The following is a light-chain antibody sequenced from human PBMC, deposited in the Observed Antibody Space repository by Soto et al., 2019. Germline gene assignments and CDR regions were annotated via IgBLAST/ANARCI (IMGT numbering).Light chain of an antibody. CDR3: QQYGSSPIT. Sequence: EIILTQSPATPSFSPGGRATLPRGASQSVSSSYVAWYQHRPGLAPRLLIHDASSRATGIPDRFSGTKSGTDFTLTIRRLEPEDAAVYYCQQYGSSPITFGQGTRLEIK. V-gene: IGKV3D-20*01. J-gene: IGKJ5*01. CDR1: QSVSSSY. CDR2: DAS.